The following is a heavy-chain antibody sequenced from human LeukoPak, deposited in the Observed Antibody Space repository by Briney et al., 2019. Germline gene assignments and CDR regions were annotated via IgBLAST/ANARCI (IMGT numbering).Heavy chain of an antibody. CDR1: GLTVSSNY. D-gene: IGHD3-22*01. J-gene: IGHJ4*02. CDR3: ARGQGYYDSSGYYEDY. Sequence: GGSLRLSCAPSGLTVSSNYMSWVRQAPGKGLEWVSVIYSGGSTYYADSVKGRFTISRDNSKNTLYLQMNSLRAEDTAVYYCARGQGYYDSSGYYEDYWGQGTLVTVSS. V-gene: IGHV3-53*01. CDR2: IYSGGST.